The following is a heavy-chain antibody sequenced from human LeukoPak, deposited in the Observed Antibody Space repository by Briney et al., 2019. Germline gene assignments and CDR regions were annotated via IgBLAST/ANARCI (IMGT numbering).Heavy chain of an antibody. J-gene: IGHJ5*02. Sequence: PSETLSLTCAISGAFISSTNWWIWVRQPPGKGLEWIGEMHHSGRTNYNPSLKSRITISVDKSKNQVFLRLNSVAAADTALYYCARAQEGCSRASCYLEPWGQGTLVTVSS. CDR3: ARAQEGCSRASCYLEP. CDR2: MHHSGRT. V-gene: IGHV4-4*02. D-gene: IGHD2-2*01. CDR1: GAFISSTNW.